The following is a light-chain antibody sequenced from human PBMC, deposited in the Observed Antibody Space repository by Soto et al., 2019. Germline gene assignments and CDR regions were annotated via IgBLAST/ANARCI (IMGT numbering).Light chain of an antibody. V-gene: IGLV2-14*01. CDR1: SSDVGGYNY. J-gene: IGLJ1*01. CDR3: SSYTSSSTLV. Sequence: QSVLTQPASVSGSPGQSITISCTGTSSDVGGYNYVSWYQQHPGKAPKPMIYDVSNRPSGVSNRFSGSKSGNTASLTISGLQAEDEADYYCSSYTSSSTLVFGTG. CDR2: DVS.